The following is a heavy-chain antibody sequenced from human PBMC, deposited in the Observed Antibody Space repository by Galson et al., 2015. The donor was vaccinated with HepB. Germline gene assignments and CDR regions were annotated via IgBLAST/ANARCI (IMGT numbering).Heavy chain of an antibody. J-gene: IGHJ4*02. V-gene: IGHV3-48*02. CDR3: ARVLWFGDGGSGVFAG. Sequence: SLRLSCAASGFTFSTYSMNWVRQAPGKGLEWISYISSSSSAIYYADSVKGRFTISRDSAKNSLYLQMNSLRDEDTAVYYCARVLWFGDGGSGVFAGWGRGTLVTVSS. CDR2: ISSSSSAI. CDR1: GFTFSTYS. D-gene: IGHD3-10*01.